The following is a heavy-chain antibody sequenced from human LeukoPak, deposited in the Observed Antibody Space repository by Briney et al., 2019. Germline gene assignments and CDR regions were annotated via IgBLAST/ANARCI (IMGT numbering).Heavy chain of an antibody. CDR1: GFTFSRYA. D-gene: IGHD5-24*01. J-gene: IGHJ4*02. CDR3: AKKSRDGYNPFDD. CDR2: ISSSGESP. Sequence: GGSLRLSCAASGFTFSRYAMSWVRQAPGKGLEWVCGISSSGESPYYADSVKGRFTISRDNSKNTLYLEINSLRAEDTAVYYCAKKSRDGYNPFDDLGQGTLVTVSS. V-gene: IGHV3-23*01.